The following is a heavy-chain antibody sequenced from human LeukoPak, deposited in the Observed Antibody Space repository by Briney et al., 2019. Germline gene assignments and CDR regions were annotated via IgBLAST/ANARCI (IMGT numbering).Heavy chain of an antibody. V-gene: IGHV3-23*01. J-gene: IGHJ4*02. CDR3: AKRVYGYLDY. CDR2: ISGGVTT. Sequence: PGGSLRLSCAASGFTFTSYAMTWVRQAPGKGLEWVSTISGGVTTNYADSVKGRFTVSRDNSKNTLYLQMNSLRAEDTAVYYCAKRVYGYLDYWGQVTLVTVSS. CDR1: GFTFTSYA. D-gene: IGHD3-10*01.